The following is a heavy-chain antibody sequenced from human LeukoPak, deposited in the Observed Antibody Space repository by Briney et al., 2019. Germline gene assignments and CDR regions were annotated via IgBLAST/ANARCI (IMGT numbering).Heavy chain of an antibody. CDR2: IYYSGST. J-gene: IGHJ4*02. Sequence: PSQTLSLTCTVSGGSISSGGYYWSWIRQHPGKGLEWIGYIYYSGSTKYNPSLKSRVTMSVDTSKNQFSLKLSSVTAADTAVYYCARVGYSSGWYVFDYWGQGTLVTVSS. D-gene: IGHD6-19*01. CDR3: ARVGYSSGWYVFDY. CDR1: GGSISSGGYY. V-gene: IGHV4-61*08.